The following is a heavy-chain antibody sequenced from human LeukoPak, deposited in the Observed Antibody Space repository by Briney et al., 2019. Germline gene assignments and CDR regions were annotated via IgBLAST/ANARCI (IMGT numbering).Heavy chain of an antibody. J-gene: IGHJ4*02. V-gene: IGHV3-30-3*01. D-gene: IGHD3-22*01. CDR1: GFTFSSYA. Sequence: GGSLRLSCAASGFTFSSYAMHLVRQAPGKGLEGVAVISYDGSNKYYADSVKGRFTISRDNSKNTLYLQMNSLRAEDTAAYYCARGYYYDSSGYYYGDYWGQGTLVTV. CDR2: ISYDGSNK. CDR3: ARGYYYDSSGYYYGDY.